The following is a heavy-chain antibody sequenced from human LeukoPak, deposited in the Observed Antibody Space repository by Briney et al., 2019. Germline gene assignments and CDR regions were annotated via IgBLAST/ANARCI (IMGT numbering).Heavy chain of an antibody. J-gene: IGHJ1*01. CDR2: ISGSGGST. Sequence: GGSLRLSCAASGFTFTSYAMNWVRQAPGKGLEWVSAISGSGGSTYYADSVKGRFTVSRDNSENTLFLQMNSLRAEDTAIYYCAKVIDVVLPEYFQYWGQGTLVTVSS. CDR3: AKVIDVVLPEYFQY. D-gene: IGHD2-15*01. CDR1: GFTFTSYA. V-gene: IGHV3-23*01.